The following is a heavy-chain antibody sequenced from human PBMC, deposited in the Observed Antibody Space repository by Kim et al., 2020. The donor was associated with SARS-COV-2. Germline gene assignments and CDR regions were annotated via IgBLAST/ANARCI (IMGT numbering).Heavy chain of an antibody. CDR2: ISGIGTRT. CDR3: AKDRGNDYGDQNDY. CDR1: GFTFSRYA. J-gene: IGHJ4*02. Sequence: GGSLRLSCAASGFTFSRYAMSWVRQAPGKGLEWVSTISGIGTRTYYAHPVKGRFSISRDNSKNTLYLQMNSLRAEDTAVYYCAKDRGNDYGDQNDYWGQGTLVTVSS. V-gene: IGHV3-23*01. D-gene: IGHD4-17*01.